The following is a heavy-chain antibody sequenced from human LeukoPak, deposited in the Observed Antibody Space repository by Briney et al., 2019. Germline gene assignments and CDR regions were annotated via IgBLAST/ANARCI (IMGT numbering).Heavy chain of an antibody. Sequence: ASVKVSCKAPGYTFNSYGISWVRQAPGQGLEWMGWISAYNGNTNYAQKVQGRVTMTTDTSTSTAYMELRSLRSDDTAVYYCARGHHFSDLYYYGSGSYYTRFDYWGQGTLVTVSS. CDR1: GYTFNSYG. D-gene: IGHD3-10*01. J-gene: IGHJ4*02. CDR2: ISAYNGNT. V-gene: IGHV1-18*01. CDR3: ARGHHFSDLYYYGSGSYYTRFDY.